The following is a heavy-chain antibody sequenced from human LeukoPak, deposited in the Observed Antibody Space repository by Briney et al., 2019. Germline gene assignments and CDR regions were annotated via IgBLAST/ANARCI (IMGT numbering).Heavy chain of an antibody. V-gene: IGHV3-53*01. D-gene: IGHD3-10*01. Sequence: GGSLRLSCAASGFTVSSNYMSWVRQAPGKWLEWVSVIYSGGSTYYADSVKGRFTISRDNSKNTLYLQMNSLRAEDTAVYYCASQQVRGVIIFDYWGQGTLVTVSS. J-gene: IGHJ4*02. CDR3: ASQQVRGVIIFDY. CDR2: IYSGGST. CDR1: GFTVSSNY.